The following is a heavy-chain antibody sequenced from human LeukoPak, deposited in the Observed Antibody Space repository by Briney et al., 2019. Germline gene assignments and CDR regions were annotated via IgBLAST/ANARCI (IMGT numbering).Heavy chain of an antibody. J-gene: IGHJ4*02. CDR3: ATARRSCSGGSCAFDY. Sequence: GASVKVSCKVSGYTLTELSMHWVRQAPGKGLEWRGGFDPEDGETIYAQKFQGRVTMTEDTSTDTAYMELSSLRYEDTAVYYCATARRSCSGGSCAFDYWGQGTLVTVSS. CDR2: FDPEDGET. D-gene: IGHD2-15*01. CDR1: GYTLTELS. V-gene: IGHV1-24*01.